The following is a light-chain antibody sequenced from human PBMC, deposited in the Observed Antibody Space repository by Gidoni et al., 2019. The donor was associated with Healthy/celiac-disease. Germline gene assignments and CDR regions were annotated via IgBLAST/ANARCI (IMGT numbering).Light chain of an antibody. CDR1: QRISSY. V-gene: IGKV1-39*01. Sequence: DIQMTQSPSSLSASVGDRVTITCRASQRISSYLQWYQQKPGKAPKLLIYAASSLQSGVPSRFSGSGSGTDFTLTISSLQPEDFATYYCQQSYSTPLTFGRGTKVEIK. CDR3: QQSYSTPLT. J-gene: IGKJ4*01. CDR2: AAS.